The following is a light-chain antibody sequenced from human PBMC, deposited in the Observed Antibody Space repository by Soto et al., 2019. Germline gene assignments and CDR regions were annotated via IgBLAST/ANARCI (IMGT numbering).Light chain of an antibody. V-gene: IGLV1-47*01. CDR2: MND. Sequence: QSVLTQTPSASGTPGQRVTISCSGSSSNIGGNFVTWYHQLPGTAPKPLIYMNDQRPSGVPDRFSGSKSGTSASLAISGLRSDDEGDYYCAAWDDSLDGVVFGGGTKLTVL. J-gene: IGLJ2*01. CDR1: SSNIGGNF. CDR3: AAWDDSLDGVV.